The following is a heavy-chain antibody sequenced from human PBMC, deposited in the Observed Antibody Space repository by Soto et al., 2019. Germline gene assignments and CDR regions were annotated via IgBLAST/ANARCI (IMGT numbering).Heavy chain of an antibody. D-gene: IGHD3-3*01. CDR3: ARLIGVHNKQPFWLGYFDY. J-gene: IGHJ4*02. CDR1: GYNFIGQY. CDR2: INPSGGST. V-gene: IGHV1-46*01. Sequence: GASVKVSCKASGYNFIGQYIHWVRQAPGQGLEWMGIINPSGGSTTYAQKFQGRVVMTSDTSTSTVYVELSSLRSEDTAIYFCARLIGVHNKQPFWLGYFDYWGQGTLVTVSS.